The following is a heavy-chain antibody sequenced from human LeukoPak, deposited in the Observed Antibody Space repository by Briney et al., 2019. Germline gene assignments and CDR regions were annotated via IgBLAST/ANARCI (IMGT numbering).Heavy chain of an antibody. CDR2: IRYDGDYK. CDR3: AKDWSTDWSSWFDP. V-gene: IGHV3-30*02. CDR1: GFIFSNYG. Sequence: PGGSLRLSCTASGFIFSNYGIHWVRQAPGKGLEWVAFIRYDGDYKFYADSVKGRFTISRDNFKDTLYLQMNSLRVEDTAIYYCAKDWSTDWSSWFDPWGQGTLVTVSS. D-gene: IGHD3-3*01. J-gene: IGHJ5*02.